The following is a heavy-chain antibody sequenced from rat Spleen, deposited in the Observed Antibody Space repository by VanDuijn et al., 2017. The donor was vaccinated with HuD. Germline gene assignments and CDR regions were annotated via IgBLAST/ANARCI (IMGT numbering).Heavy chain of an antibody. V-gene: IGHV5-7*01. CDR1: GFTFSNYD. J-gene: IGHJ2*01. CDR3: AKTGFYFDY. CDR2: ISYDGSTP. Sequence: EVQVVESGGGIVQPGRSMKLSCAASGFTFSNYDMVWVRQAPTKGLKWVASISYDGSTPYYRDSVKGRFTISRDNAKSTLYLQMDSLRSEDTATYYCAKTGFYFDYWGQGVMVTVSS. D-gene: IGHD1-6*01.